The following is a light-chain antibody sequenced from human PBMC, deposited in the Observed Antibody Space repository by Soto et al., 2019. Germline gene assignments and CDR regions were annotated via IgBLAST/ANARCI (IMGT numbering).Light chain of an antibody. Sequence: EILMTQSPATLSVSPGESATLSCGASHRVSSYLDWYQQKPGQAPRLLIYGVSTRANGVPARFSGSGSGTVFTLTISSLQSEDFAVYYCQQYNNWPLTFGGGTKVEIK. CDR2: GVS. J-gene: IGKJ4*01. CDR1: HRVSSY. CDR3: QQYNNWPLT. V-gene: IGKV3-15*01.